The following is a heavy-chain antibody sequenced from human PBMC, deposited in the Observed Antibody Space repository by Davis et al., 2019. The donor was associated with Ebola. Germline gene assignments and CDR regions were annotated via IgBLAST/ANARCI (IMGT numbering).Heavy chain of an antibody. CDR3: AREDLVVAAKNAFDI. CDR1: GGSISSSSYY. Sequence: PSETLSLTCTVSGGSISSSSYYWGWIRQPPGKGLEWIGSIYYSGSTYYNPSLKSRVSMSVDTSKNRFSLKLSSVTAADTAVYYCAREDLVVAAKNAFDIWGQGTMVTVSS. J-gene: IGHJ3*02. CDR2: IYYSGST. D-gene: IGHD2-15*01. V-gene: IGHV4-39*07.